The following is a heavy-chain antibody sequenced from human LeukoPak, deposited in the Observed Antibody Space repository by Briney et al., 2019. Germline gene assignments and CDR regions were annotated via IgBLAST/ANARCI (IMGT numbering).Heavy chain of an antibody. Sequence: ETLSLTCTVSGGSISSSSYYWGWIRQAPGKGLEWVSGISGSGGSTYYADSVKGRFTISRDNSKNTLYLQMNSLRAEDTAVYYCAKDTPSRGEDAFDIWGQGTMVTVSS. V-gene: IGHV3-23*01. CDR1: GGSISSSSYY. CDR3: AKDTPSRGEDAFDI. CDR2: ISGSGGST. J-gene: IGHJ3*02. D-gene: IGHD6-25*01.